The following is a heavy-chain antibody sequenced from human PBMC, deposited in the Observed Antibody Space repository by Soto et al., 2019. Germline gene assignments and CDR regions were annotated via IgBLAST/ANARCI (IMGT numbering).Heavy chain of an antibody. CDR1: GSGFIRSG. Sequence: SVKVSFKASGSGFIRSGIQWVRQAHGQRLEWIGWIVVASGQTNYAQNFRGRVAITRDTSTATAYIELTGLTSEDTAVYFCSADRPDIGVGWWVWGQGTTVTVSS. V-gene: IGHV1-58*02. J-gene: IGHJ6*02. CDR3: SADRPDIGVGWWV. D-gene: IGHD2-15*01. CDR2: IVVASGQT.